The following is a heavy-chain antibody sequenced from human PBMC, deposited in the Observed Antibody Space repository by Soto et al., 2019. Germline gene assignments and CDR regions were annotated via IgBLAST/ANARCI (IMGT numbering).Heavy chain of an antibody. CDR1: GGSISRGGYY. J-gene: IGHJ4*02. Sequence: QVQLQESGPGLVKPSQTLSLTCTVSGGSISRGGYYWSWIRQNPGKGLEWIGYIYYSGSTYYNPSLKSRVTISVDTSKNQFSLKLSSVTAADTAVYYCARFFQRAATVSYFDYWGPGTLVTVSS. CDR3: ARFFQRAATVSYFDY. V-gene: IGHV4-31*03. CDR2: IYYSGST. D-gene: IGHD4-17*01.